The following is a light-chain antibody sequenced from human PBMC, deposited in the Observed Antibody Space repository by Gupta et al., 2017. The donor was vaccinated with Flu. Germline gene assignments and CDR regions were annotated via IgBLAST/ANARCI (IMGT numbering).Light chain of an antibody. V-gene: IGKV3-15*01. J-gene: IGKJ3*01. CDR2: GAS. Sequence: EIVLSQSPATLSVSPGERATLPSRASQSVSSNLAWYHQKPGQAPRLLIYGASTSATGIPARFSGSGSGTEFSLTISSLQSEDFAVYYCQQYNNWPPFTFGPGTKVDIK. CDR1: QSVSSN. CDR3: QQYNNWPPFT.